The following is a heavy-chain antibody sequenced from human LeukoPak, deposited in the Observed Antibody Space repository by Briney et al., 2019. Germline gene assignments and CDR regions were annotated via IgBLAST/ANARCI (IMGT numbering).Heavy chain of an antibody. CDR3: ARVIRGYFHY. V-gene: IGHV3-21*01. CDR2: ISSRSRYI. J-gene: IGHJ4*02. CDR1: GFTFSSYS. D-gene: IGHD3-16*01. Sequence: GRSLRPSCAASGFTFSSYSMNCVPQAPGKGLEWVSSISSRSRYIYYAVSVKGRFTISRDNAKNSLYLQINRLRVEDTAVYYCARVIRGYFHYWGQGTLLTVSS.